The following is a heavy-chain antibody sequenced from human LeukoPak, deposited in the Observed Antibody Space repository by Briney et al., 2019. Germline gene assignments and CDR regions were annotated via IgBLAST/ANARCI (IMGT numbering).Heavy chain of an antibody. J-gene: IGHJ4*02. CDR1: GFTFSTYW. V-gene: IGHV3-7*01. CDR2: TKQDGSEK. Sequence: GGSLRLSCAASGFTFSTYWMSWVRQAPGKGLEWVANTKQDGSEKYYVDSVKGRFTISRDNAKNSLYLQMNTLRPEDTAVYYCARERQNKDFWSGGDYWGQGTLVTVSS. D-gene: IGHD3-3*01. CDR3: ARERQNKDFWSGGDY.